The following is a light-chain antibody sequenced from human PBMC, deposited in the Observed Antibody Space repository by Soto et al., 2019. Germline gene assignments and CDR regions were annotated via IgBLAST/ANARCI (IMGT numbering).Light chain of an antibody. J-gene: IGLJ1*01. Sequence: QSALTQPASVSGSPGQSITISCSGTTSDVGGYNSVSWYQQHPGQAPKLIIYEVRRRPSGVSHRFSGSLSASTASLTISGLQAEDEADYYCSSFTTSDAYVFGSGTKVTVL. V-gene: IGLV2-14*03. CDR3: SSFTTSDAYV. CDR1: TSDVGGYNS. CDR2: EVR.